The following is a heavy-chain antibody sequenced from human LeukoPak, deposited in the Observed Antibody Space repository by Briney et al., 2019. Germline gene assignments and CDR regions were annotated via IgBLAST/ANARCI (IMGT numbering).Heavy chain of an antibody. CDR3: AKVVAGQYNDY. D-gene: IGHD2-15*01. Sequence: GGSLRLSCAASGFAYSSYEINWVRQAPGKGLEWISYINSNGDTIYYADSVKGRFTVSRDNAKNSLYLQMNSLRAGDTAVYYCAKVVAGQYNDYWGQGTLVTVSS. V-gene: IGHV3-48*03. J-gene: IGHJ4*02. CDR2: INSNGDTI. CDR1: GFAYSSYE.